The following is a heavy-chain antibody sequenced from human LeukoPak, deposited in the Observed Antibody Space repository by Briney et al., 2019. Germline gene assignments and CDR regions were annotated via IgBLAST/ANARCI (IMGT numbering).Heavy chain of an antibody. Sequence: GGSLRLSCETSGFSFRNYGMHWVRQAPGKGLEWVSSISSGSKYIYNADSVKGRFTISRDNAKDSLYLQMNSLRAEDTAVYYCARALSYSYGSMDFWGQGTLVIVSS. J-gene: IGHJ4*02. CDR2: ISSGSKYI. CDR3: ARALSYSYGSMDF. CDR1: GFSFRNYG. V-gene: IGHV3-21*01. D-gene: IGHD5-18*01.